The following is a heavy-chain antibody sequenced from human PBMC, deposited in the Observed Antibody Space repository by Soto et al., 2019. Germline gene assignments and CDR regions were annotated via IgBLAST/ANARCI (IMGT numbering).Heavy chain of an antibody. CDR2: VKDNWGS. CDR3: VRQGFGALHGLVAV. V-gene: IGHV4-59*08. D-gene: IGHD3-10*01. Sequence: QVPLQESGPGLVKPSETLSLSCTVSGGAISSYYWSWILQTPEKGLEWMGYVKDNWGSNCNPSLKSRVAISLDTSTSQSSLKLTSVTATDPGVYYCVRQGFGALHGLVAVWGQGTTVTVSS. J-gene: IGHJ6*02. CDR1: GGAISSYY.